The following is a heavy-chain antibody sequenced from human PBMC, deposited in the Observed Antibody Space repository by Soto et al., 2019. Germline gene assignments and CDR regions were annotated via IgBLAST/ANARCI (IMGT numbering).Heavy chain of an antibody. Sequence: RASVKVSCKASGYTFTSYYMHWVRQAPGQGLEWMGIINPSGGSTSYAQKFQGRVTMTRDTSTSTVYMELSSLRSEDTAVYYCARDSYCSGGSCYPFDYYYYGMDVWGQGTTVTVSS. CDR2: INPSGGST. CDR3: ARDSYCSGGSCYPFDYYYYGMDV. CDR1: GYTFTSYY. V-gene: IGHV1-46*01. D-gene: IGHD2-15*01. J-gene: IGHJ6*02.